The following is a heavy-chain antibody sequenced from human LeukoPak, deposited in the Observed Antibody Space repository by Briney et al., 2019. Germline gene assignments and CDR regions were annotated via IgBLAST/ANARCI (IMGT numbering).Heavy chain of an antibody. CDR2: IYYSGST. CDR3: ARERVRGSGVIDY. D-gene: IGHD3-10*01. CDR1: GGSISSYY. V-gene: IGHV4-59*01. Sequence: SETLSLTCTVSGGSISSYYWSWIQQPPGKGLEWIGYIYYSGSTNYNPSLKSRVTISVDTSKNQFSLKLSSVTAADTAVYYCARERVRGSGVIDYWGQGTLVTVSS. J-gene: IGHJ4*02.